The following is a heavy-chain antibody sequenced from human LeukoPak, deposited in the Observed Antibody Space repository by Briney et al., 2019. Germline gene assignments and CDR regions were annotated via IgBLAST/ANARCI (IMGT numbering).Heavy chain of an antibody. CDR1: GGYISSSSYY. CDR3: AREVGVINLAVAAKGGLDY. Sequence: SETLSLTCTVSGGYISSSSYYWGWIRQPPGKGLEWIGSIYYSGSTYYNPSLKSRVTISVDTSKNQFSLKLSSVTAADTAVYYCAREVGVINLAVAAKGGLDYWGQGTLVTVSS. CDR2: IYYSGST. V-gene: IGHV4-39*07. D-gene: IGHD6-19*01. J-gene: IGHJ4*02.